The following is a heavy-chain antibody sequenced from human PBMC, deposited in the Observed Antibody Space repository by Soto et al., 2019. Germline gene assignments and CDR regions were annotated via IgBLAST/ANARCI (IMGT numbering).Heavy chain of an antibody. CDR1: GYAFSTYG. J-gene: IGHJ5*02. D-gene: IGHD6-13*01. CDR2: VSGYTGNR. CDR3: ARGAAAVWFDP. Sequence: QVQLVQSGAEVKKPGASVKVSCKASGYAFSTYGISWVRQAPGQGLEWMGWVSGYTGNRNYAQKFQDRVTMTTDTSRSTAYMELRSLRSDDTAVYFCARGAAAVWFDPWGQGTLVTVSS. V-gene: IGHV1-18*01.